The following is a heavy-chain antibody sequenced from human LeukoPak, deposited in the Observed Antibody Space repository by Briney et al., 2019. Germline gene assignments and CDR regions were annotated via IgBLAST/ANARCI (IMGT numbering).Heavy chain of an antibody. CDR3: ARSFGYGDHDDY. CDR2: ISGSNTHA. CDR1: GFIFTDHY. D-gene: IGHD4-17*01. V-gene: IGHV3-11*03. J-gene: IGHJ4*02. Sequence: GGSLRLSCAASGFIFTDHYINWIRQAPGKGLEWLAYISGSNTHANYADSVKGRFTASRDNAKNSVYLQMDSLRVDDTAVYYCARSFGYGDHDDYWGQGTLVTVSS.